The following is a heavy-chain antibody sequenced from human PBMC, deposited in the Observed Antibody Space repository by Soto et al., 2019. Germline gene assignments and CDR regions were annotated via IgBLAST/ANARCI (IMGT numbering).Heavy chain of an antibody. V-gene: IGHV4-59*01. Sequence: PSETLSLTCTVSGGSISSYYWSWIRQPPGKGLEWIGYIFYSNSANYNPSLRSRVTISVDTSKNQFSLKLSSVTAADTAVYYCARGLGAGIAIFRHVEPYYYYMGVWGKGTTVTVSS. CDR1: GGSISSYY. CDR3: ARGLGAGIAIFRHVEPYYYYMGV. D-gene: IGHD3-3*01. J-gene: IGHJ6*03. CDR2: IFYSNSA.